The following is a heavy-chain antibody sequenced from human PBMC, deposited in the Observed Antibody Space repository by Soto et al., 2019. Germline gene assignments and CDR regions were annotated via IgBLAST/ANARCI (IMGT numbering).Heavy chain of an antibody. D-gene: IGHD6-13*01. V-gene: IGHV5-51*01. CDR2: IYPADSDT. J-gene: IGHJ4*02. CDR1: GCIFSRYW. CDR3: ARRYIAAPATAFAL. Sequence: ECVKISCEGPGCIFSRYWIHLVRQQPGKGLESVGIIYPADSDTRYSPSFQGQVTISADKTISTTYLQWSSLKASDTAMYFCARRYIAAPATAFALWGQGTPVTVFS.